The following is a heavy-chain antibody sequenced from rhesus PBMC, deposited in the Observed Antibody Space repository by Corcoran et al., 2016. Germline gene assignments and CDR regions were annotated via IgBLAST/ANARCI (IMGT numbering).Heavy chain of an antibody. D-gene: IGHD4-23*01. Sequence: VKLQESGQGLATPSETLSLTCGVTGGSTSGYNWYSIRQPPGKGLEWVGYIGVSSWSTYYNPSRKSRVTISTDTATNQFSLKLTSVTAADTGVYDCARNEYRHYGLDFWGQGVVVPVSS. J-gene: IGHJ6*01. CDR3: ARNEYRHYGLDF. V-gene: IGHV4-165*02. CDR1: GGSTSGYN. CDR2: IGVSSWST.